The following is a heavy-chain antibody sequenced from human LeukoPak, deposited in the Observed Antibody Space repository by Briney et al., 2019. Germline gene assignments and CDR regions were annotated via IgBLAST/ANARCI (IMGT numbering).Heavy chain of an antibody. CDR2: IYTSGST. CDR1: GGSISSYY. CDR3: ARVGYQLLFDAFDI. D-gene: IGHD2-2*01. V-gene: IGHV4-4*07. J-gene: IGHJ3*02. Sequence: MPSETLSLTCTVSGGSISSYYWSWIRQPAGKGLEWIGRIYTSGSTNYNPSLKSRVTMSVDTSKNQFSLKLSSVTAADTAVYYCARVGYQLLFDAFDIWGQGTMVTVSS.